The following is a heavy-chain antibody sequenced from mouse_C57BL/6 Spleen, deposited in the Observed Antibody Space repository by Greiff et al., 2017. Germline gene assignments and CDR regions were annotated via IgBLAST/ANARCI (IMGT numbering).Heavy chain of an antibody. Sequence: EVKLQESGPGLVKPSQSLSLTCSVTGYSITSGYYWNWIRQFPGNKLEWMGYISYDGSNNYNPSLKNRISITRDTSKNQFFLKLNSVTTEDTATYYCARDDYYGPYYWGQGTTLTVSS. CDR3: ARDDYYGPYY. D-gene: IGHD1-1*01. CDR1: GYSITSGYY. J-gene: IGHJ2*01. V-gene: IGHV3-6*01. CDR2: ISYDGSN.